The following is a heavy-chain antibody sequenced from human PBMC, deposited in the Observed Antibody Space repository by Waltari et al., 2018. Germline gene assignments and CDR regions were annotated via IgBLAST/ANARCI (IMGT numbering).Heavy chain of an antibody. Sequence: QVQLVQSGAEVKKPGSSVKVSCKASGGTFSSYSISWVRQAPGQGLEWMGGIIPIFGTANYAQKFQGRVTITTDESTSTAYMELSSLRSEDTAVYYCASSILRIYAQGPTPDYWGQGTLVTVSS. J-gene: IGHJ4*02. V-gene: IGHV1-69*05. D-gene: IGHD2-2*01. CDR1: GGTFSSYS. CDR3: ASSILRIYAQGPTPDY. CDR2: IIPIFGTA.